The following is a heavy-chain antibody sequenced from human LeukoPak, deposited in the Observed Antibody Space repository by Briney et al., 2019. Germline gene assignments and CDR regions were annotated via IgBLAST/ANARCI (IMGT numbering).Heavy chain of an antibody. J-gene: IGHJ5*02. CDR3: ARGSSWYGTPFDP. D-gene: IGHD6-13*01. CDR2: IYPGDSDT. V-gene: IGHV5-51*01. CDR1: GYSFTSYW. Sequence: GESLKISCKGSGYSFTSYWIGWVRQMPGKGLGWMGIIYPGDSDTRYSPSFQGQVTISADKSISTAYLQWSSLKASDTAMYYCARGSSWYGTPFDPWGQGTLVTVSS.